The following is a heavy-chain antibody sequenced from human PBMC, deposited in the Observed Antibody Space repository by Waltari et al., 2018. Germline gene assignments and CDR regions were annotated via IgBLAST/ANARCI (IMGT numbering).Heavy chain of an antibody. J-gene: IGHJ6*02. CDR3: AIAFKSSGLPLYNYGLDV. D-gene: IGHD1-20*01. CDR1: GYPLTELS. V-gene: IGHV1-24*01. Sequence: QVHLVQSGAQVKKPGASVKVSCKVSGYPLTELSMPWVRQAPGEGLEWMGGCDPRDGQTLNAQKVQDRVTMTEDTSTDTAYMDLSSLRSEDTAMYYCAIAFKSSGLPLYNYGLDVWGQGTTVMVSS. CDR2: CDPRDGQT.